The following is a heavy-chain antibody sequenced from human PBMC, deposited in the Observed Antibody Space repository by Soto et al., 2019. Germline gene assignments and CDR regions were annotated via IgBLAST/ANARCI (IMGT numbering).Heavy chain of an antibody. CDR2: ISSSSSTI. J-gene: IGHJ4*02. Sequence: PGGSLRLSCAASGFTFSSYSMNWVRQAPGKGLEWVSYISSSSSTIYYADSVKGRFTISRDNAKNSLYLQMNSLRAEDTAVYYCARNYYYDSSGYDYWGQGTLVTV. CDR3: ARNYYYDSSGYDY. D-gene: IGHD3-22*01. CDR1: GFTFSSYS. V-gene: IGHV3-48*01.